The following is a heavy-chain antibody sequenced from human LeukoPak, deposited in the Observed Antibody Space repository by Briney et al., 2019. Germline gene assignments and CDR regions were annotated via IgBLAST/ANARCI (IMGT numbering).Heavy chain of an antibody. D-gene: IGHD5-24*01. Sequence: PSENLSLTCTVSGGSISSSSYYWGWIRQPPGKGLEWIGSIYYSGSTYYNPSLKSRVTISVDTSKNQFSLKLSSVTAADTAVYYCARRDGSIGAKDYWGQGTLVTVSS. CDR1: GGSISSSSYY. CDR2: IYYSGST. J-gene: IGHJ4*02. V-gene: IGHV4-39*01. CDR3: ARRDGSIGAKDY.